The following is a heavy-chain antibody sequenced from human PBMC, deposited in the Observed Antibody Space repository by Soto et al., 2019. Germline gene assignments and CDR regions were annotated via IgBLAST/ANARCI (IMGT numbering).Heavy chain of an antibody. Sequence: PSETLSLTCTVSGGSISGYYWSWIRQSPGKRLEWIGYIHYTGSTDYNPSLKSRVSISLDTSKNQVSLKMTSVTAADTAVYSCARGGWSVDVWGQGTLVTVSS. CDR1: GGSISGYY. J-gene: IGHJ4*02. D-gene: IGHD3-22*01. V-gene: IGHV4-59*01. CDR3: ARGGWSVDV. CDR2: IHYTGST.